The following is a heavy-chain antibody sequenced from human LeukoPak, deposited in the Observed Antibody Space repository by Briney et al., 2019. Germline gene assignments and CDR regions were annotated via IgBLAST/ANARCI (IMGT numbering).Heavy chain of an antibody. Sequence: GASVKVSCKASGYTFTSYGISWVRQAPGQGLEWMGWISAYNGNTNYAQKLQGRVTMTTDTSTSTAYMELRSLRSDDTAVYYCARHKRIGPVPDAFDIWGRGTMVTVSS. J-gene: IGHJ3*02. D-gene: IGHD2-15*01. CDR3: ARHKRIGPVPDAFDI. V-gene: IGHV1-18*01. CDR1: GYTFTSYG. CDR2: ISAYNGNT.